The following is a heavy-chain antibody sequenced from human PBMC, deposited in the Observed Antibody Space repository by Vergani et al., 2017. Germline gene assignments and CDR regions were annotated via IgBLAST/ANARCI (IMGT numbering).Heavy chain of an antibody. J-gene: IGHJ3*02. CDR1: GGTFSSYA. CDR2: IIPIFGTA. Sequence: QVQLVQSGAEVKKPGSSVKVSCKASGGTFSSYAISWVRQAPGQGLEWMGGIIPIFGTANYAQKFQGRVTITADESTSTAYMELSSLRSEDTAVYYCARQLLWFGELRGRDVFDIWGQGTMVTVSS. CDR3: ARQLLWFGELRGRDVFDI. D-gene: IGHD3-10*01. V-gene: IGHV1-69*01.